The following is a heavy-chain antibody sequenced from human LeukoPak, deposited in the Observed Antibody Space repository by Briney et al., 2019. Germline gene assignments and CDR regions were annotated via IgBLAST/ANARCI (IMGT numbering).Heavy chain of an antibody. D-gene: IGHD1-14*01. CDR1: GGTFSSYA. J-gene: IGHJ3*02. Sequence: SVKVSCKASGGTFSSYAISWVRQAPGQGLEWMGRIIPIFGTANYAQKFQGRVTITTDESTSTAYMELSSLRSEDTAVYYCGRGATGGDAFDIWGQGTMVTVSS. V-gene: IGHV1-69*05. CDR3: GRGATGGDAFDI. CDR2: IIPIFGTA.